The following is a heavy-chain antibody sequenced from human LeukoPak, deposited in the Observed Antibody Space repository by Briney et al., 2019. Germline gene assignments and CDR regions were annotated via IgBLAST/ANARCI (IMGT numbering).Heavy chain of an antibody. Sequence: GGSLRLSFAASGFTFRNYAMTWVRPAPGKGLEWVSTVRGSGECTFYAGSVKGRFTLSKDHSKNTLYLQMSHLRAEDTAVYYCAKGGFFSSFDTWGQGTLVTVSS. CDR3: AKGGFFSSFDT. CDR2: VRGSGECT. D-gene: IGHD3-16*01. J-gene: IGHJ5*02. V-gene: IGHV3-23*01. CDR1: GFTFRNYA.